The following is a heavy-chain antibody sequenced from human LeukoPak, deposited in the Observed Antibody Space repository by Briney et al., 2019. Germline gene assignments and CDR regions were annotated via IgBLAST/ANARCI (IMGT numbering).Heavy chain of an antibody. V-gene: IGHV1-24*01. CDR2: FDPEDGET. Sequence: GASVKVSCKVSGYTLTELSMHWVRQAPGKGLEWMGGFDPEDGETIYAQKFQGRVTMTEDTSTDTAYMELSSLRSEDTAVYYCAGGVVVVAASNYYYYYMDVWGKGTTVTISS. J-gene: IGHJ6*03. CDR1: GYTLTELS. D-gene: IGHD2-15*01. CDR3: AGGVVVVAASNYYYYYMDV.